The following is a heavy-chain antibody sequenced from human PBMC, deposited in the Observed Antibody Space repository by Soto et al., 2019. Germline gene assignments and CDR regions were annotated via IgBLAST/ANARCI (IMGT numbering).Heavy chain of an antibody. J-gene: IGHJ4*02. CDR3: ARDLEFRDGNISHLDY. CDR2: IIPIIGTP. D-gene: IGHD3-10*01. V-gene: IGHV1-69*13. CDR1: GGTFRNHV. Sequence: SVKVSCKASGGTFRNHVFNWVRQAPGQGLKWMGGIIPIIGTPNYAQKFQGRVTITADASTNTVYLDVSSLRSQDTAVYYCARDLEFRDGNISHLDYWGQGTLVTVSS.